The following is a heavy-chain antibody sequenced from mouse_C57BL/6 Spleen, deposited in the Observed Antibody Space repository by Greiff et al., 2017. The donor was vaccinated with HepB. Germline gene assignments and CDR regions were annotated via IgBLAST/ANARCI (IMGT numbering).Heavy chain of an antibody. CDR1: GYSITSGYY. V-gene: IGHV3-6*01. J-gene: IGHJ2*01. Sequence: EVKLQESGPGLVKPSQSLSLTCSVTGYSITSGYYWNWIRQFPGNKLEWMGYISYDGSNNYNPSLKNRISITRDTSKNQFFLKLNSVTTEDTATYYCARGGFFDDWGQGTTLTVSS. D-gene: IGHD1-1*02. CDR2: ISYDGSN. CDR3: ARGGFFDD.